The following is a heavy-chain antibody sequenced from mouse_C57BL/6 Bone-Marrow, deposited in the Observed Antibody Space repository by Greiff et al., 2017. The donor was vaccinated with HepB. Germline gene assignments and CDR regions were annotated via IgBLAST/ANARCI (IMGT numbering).Heavy chain of an antibody. Sequence: VQLQQSGAELARLGASVKISCKASGYTLTSYTMHWVKQRLGQGLEWIGYINPSSGYTKYNQKFKDKATLTADKSPSTAYMQLSSLTSEDSAVYYCASSYYYGSPGDFPYWGQGTTLTVSS. J-gene: IGHJ2*01. V-gene: IGHV1-4*01. CDR1: GYTLTSYT. CDR2: INPSSGYT. D-gene: IGHD1-1*01. CDR3: ASSYYYGSPGDFPY.